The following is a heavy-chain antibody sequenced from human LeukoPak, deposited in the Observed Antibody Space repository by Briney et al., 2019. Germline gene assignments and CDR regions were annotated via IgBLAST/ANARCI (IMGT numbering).Heavy chain of an antibody. V-gene: IGHV3-7*01. CDR2: IKQDGSEK. Sequence: GGSLRLSCAASGFTFSSYSMNWVRQAPGKGLEWVANIKQDGSEKYYVDSVKGRFTISRDNAKNSLYLQMNSLRAEDTAVYYCARRWVAASSFDYWGQGTLVTVSS. CDR3: ARRWVAASSFDY. J-gene: IGHJ4*02. D-gene: IGHD2-15*01. CDR1: GFTFSSYS.